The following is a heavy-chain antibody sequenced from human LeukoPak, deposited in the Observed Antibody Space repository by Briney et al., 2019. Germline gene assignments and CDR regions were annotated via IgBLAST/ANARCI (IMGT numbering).Heavy chain of an antibody. CDR3: ARDQESGYFDY. CDR2: ISYDGSNK. D-gene: IGHD3-10*01. V-gene: IGHV3-30*01. CDR1: GFTFSSYA. Sequence: GGSLRLSCAASGFTFSSYAMPWVRQAPGKGLEWVAVISYDGSNKYYADSVKGRFTISRDNSKNTLYLQMNSLRAEDTAVYYCARDQESGYFDYWGQGTLVTVSS. J-gene: IGHJ4*02.